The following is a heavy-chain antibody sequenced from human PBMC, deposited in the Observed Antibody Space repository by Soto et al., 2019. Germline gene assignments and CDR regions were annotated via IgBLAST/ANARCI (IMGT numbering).Heavy chain of an antibody. D-gene: IGHD5-12*01. Sequence: SETLSLTCAVYGGSFSGYYWSWIRQPPGKGLEWIGEINHSGSTNYNPSLKSRVTISVDTSKNQFSLKLSSVTAADTAVYYCARGRAEYSGYQPAYWGQGTLVTVSS. CDR3: ARGRAEYSGYQPAY. V-gene: IGHV4-34*01. CDR1: GGSFSGYY. J-gene: IGHJ4*02. CDR2: INHSGST.